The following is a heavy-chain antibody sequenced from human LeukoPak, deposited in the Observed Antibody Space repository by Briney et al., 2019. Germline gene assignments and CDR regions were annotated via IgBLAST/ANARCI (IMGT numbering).Heavy chain of an antibody. J-gene: IGHJ4*02. CDR2: IYYSGST. CDR3: ARDIVGAPPGFDY. V-gene: IGHV4-39*07. CDR1: GGSISSSSYY. D-gene: IGHD1-26*01. Sequence: SETLSLACTVSGGSISSSSYYWGWIRQPPGKGLEWIGSIYYSGSTYYNPSRKSRVTISVDTSKNQFSLKLSSVTAADTAVYYCARDIVGAPPGFDYWGQGTLVTVSS.